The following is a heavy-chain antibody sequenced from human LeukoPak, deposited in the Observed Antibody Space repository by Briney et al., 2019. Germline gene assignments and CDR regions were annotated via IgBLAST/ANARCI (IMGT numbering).Heavy chain of an antibody. D-gene: IGHD6-13*01. CDR1: GGSISSYY. CDR3: ARSLYSSSWPLDY. CDR2: IYYSGST. V-gene: IGHV4-59*01. J-gene: IGHJ4*02. Sequence: SETLSLTCTVSGGSISSYYWSWIRQPPGKKMEWIGYIYYSGSTNYNPSLKSRVTISVDTSKNQFSLKLSSVTAADTAVYYCARSLYSSSWPLDYWGQGTLVTVSS.